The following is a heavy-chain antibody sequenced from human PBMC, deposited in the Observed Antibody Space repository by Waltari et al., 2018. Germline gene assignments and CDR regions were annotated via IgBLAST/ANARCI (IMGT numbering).Heavy chain of an antibody. CDR1: EFTFSSYA. V-gene: IGHV3-30*04. J-gene: IGHJ6*02. CDR2: ITYNERNI. Sequence: QVQLVESGGGVVQPGRSLGLSCTAYEFTFSSYAMHWVRQAPGKGLEWRGVITYNERNIYYGDSVKCLFTISRDNSKKMLYLQMNILITEDTAVYYCARDYCDRTNCHGMDVWGQGTTVIVSS. D-gene: IGHD3-22*01. CDR3: ARDYCDRTNCHGMDV.